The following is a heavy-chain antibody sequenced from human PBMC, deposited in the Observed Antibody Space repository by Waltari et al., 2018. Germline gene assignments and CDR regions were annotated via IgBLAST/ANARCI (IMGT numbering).Heavy chain of an antibody. Sequence: EVQLVESGGGLVQPGGSLRLSCAASGFPFSSHWMNWVRQAPGKGLEWVDLINQDGSGTYYVDSLKGRFTISRDNAKNSLYLQMNSLRVEDTAIYYCARDRGWGWLDPWGQGTLVTVSS. CDR3: ARDRGWGWLDP. CDR2: INQDGSGT. J-gene: IGHJ5*02. D-gene: IGHD3-10*01. CDR1: GFPFSSHW. V-gene: IGHV3-7*01.